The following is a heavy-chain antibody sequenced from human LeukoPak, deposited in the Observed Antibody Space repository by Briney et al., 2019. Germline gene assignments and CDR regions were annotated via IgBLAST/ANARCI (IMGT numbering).Heavy chain of an antibody. D-gene: IGHD3-22*01. V-gene: IGHV3-23*01. Sequence: SSSGTNTYYADSVKGRFTISRDNSKNTLYLQMNSLRAEDTAVYYCAKDGHYDSSGFTLQYWGQGTLVTVSS. J-gene: IGHJ1*01. CDR3: AKDGHYDSSGFTLQY. CDR2: SSSGTNT.